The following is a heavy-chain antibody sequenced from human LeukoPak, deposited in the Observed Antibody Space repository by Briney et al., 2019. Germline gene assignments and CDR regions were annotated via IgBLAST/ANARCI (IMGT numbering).Heavy chain of an antibody. D-gene: IGHD3-10*01. CDR3: AKSGGPGTYDRLDY. CDR2: INDKGGST. J-gene: IGHJ4*02. CDR1: GFTFSSYA. Sequence: QPGASLRLSCAASGFTFSSYAMSWVRQAPGKGLEWVSSINDKGGSTYYADSVKGRFTISRDNSMNTLYLEMISLRDEDTAVYYCAKSGGPGTYDRLDYWGQGTQVTVSS. V-gene: IGHV3-23*01.